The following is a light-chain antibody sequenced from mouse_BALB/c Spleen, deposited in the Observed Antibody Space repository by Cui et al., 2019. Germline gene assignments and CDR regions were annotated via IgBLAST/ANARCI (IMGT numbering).Light chain of an antibody. V-gene: IGKV4-59*01. CDR1: SSVSY. J-gene: IGKJ5*01. CDR2: DTS. CDR3: QQWSSNPLT. Sequence: QIVLTQYPAIMSASPGEKVTMTCSASSSVSYMHWYQQKSGTSPKRWIYDTSKLASGGPARFSGSGSGTSYSLTISSMEAEDAATYYCQQWSSNPLTFGAGTKLELK.